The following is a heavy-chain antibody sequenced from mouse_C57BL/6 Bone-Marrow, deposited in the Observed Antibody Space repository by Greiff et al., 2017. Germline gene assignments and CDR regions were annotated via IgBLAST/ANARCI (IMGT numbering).Heavy chain of an antibody. J-gene: IGHJ2*01. CDR3: ARGDYYGNVDY. D-gene: IGHD2-1*01. V-gene: IGHV1-47*01. Sequence: VQLQQSGAELVKPGASVKMSCKASGYTFTTYPIAWMKQNPGKSLEWIGNLHPYNGDTKYTEKFKGKATLTVDKSSSTVYLRLSRLTSDDSAVYYCARGDYYGNVDYWGQGTTLTVSS. CDR1: GYTFTTYP. CDR2: LHPYNGDT.